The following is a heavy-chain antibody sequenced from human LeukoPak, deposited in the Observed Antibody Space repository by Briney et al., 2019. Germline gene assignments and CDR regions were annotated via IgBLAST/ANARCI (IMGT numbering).Heavy chain of an antibody. J-gene: IGHJ5*02. CDR2: IRPMTGDT. V-gene: IGHV1-2*02. Sequence: ASVKVSCKASGYNFRAYYIHWVRQAPGQGLEWLGYIRPMTGDTNYAQKFQDRVTFSMDTSTATAYMELRSLRSDDTAFYYCGRGVQSFDPWGQETLVTVSS. CDR3: GRGVQSFDP. CDR1: GYNFRAYY.